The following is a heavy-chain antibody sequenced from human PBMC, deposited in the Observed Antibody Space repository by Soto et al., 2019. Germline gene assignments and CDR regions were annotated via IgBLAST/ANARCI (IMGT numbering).Heavy chain of an antibody. D-gene: IGHD3-22*01. Sequence: GGSLRLSCAASGFTFSSYAMHWVRQAPGKGLEWVAVISYDGSNKYYADSVKGRFTISRDNSKNTLYLQVNSLRAEDTAVYYCARAGPDPIVVVITSLSYWGQGTLVTVSS. CDR2: ISYDGSNK. CDR3: ARAGPDPIVVVITSLSY. J-gene: IGHJ4*02. CDR1: GFTFSSYA. V-gene: IGHV3-30-3*01.